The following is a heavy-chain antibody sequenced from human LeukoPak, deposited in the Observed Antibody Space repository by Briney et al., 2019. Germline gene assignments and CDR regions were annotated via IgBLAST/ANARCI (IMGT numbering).Heavy chain of an antibody. Sequence: KASETLSLTCAVYGGSFSGYYWSWIRQPPGKGLEWIGEINHSGSTNYNPSLKSRVTISVDTSKNQFSLKLSSVTAADTAVYYCASASFWSGYSLWGQGTTVTVSS. D-gene: IGHD3-3*01. CDR2: INHSGST. CDR3: ASASFWSGYSL. V-gene: IGHV4-34*01. J-gene: IGHJ6*02. CDR1: GGSFSGYY.